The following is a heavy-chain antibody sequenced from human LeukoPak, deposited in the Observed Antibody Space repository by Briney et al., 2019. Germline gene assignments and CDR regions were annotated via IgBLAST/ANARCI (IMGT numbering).Heavy chain of an antibody. CDR3: ARGRNPDYGDSKIDY. Sequence: SQILSLTCTVSGGSISSGGYYWSWIRQHPGKGLEWVGYIYYSGSTYYNPSLKSRISMSVDTSKNQFSLMLSSVTAADTAVYYCARGRNPDYGDSKIDYWGQGTLVTVSS. V-gene: IGHV4-31*03. CDR2: IYYSGST. D-gene: IGHD4-17*01. CDR1: GGSISSGGYY. J-gene: IGHJ4*02.